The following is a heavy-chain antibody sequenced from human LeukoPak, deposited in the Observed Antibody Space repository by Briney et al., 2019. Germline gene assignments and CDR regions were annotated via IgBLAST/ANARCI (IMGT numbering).Heavy chain of an antibody. V-gene: IGHV3-30*03. J-gene: IGHJ4*02. Sequence: GGSLRLSCAASGFTFSSYGMHWVRQAPGKGLEWVAVISYDGSNKYYADSVKGRFTISRDNSKNTLYLQMNSLRAEDTAVYYCWRPGSYHTLNYFDYWGQGTLVTVSS. CDR3: WRPGSYHTLNYFDY. CDR1: GFTFSSYG. CDR2: ISYDGSNK. D-gene: IGHD1-26*01.